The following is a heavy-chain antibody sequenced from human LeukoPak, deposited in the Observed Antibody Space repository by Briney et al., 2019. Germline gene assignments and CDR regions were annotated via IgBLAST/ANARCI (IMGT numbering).Heavy chain of an antibody. D-gene: IGHD6-13*01. CDR2: ISYDGSNK. Sequence: GGSLRLSCAASGFTCSSYGMHRVRPAPGKGLVGVAVISYDGSNKSYAYSVRCPFPLSRDNPKNTLYLQINSLGAEHTAVYYCAKVPIASAGTEADGADYWGQGTLVTVSS. CDR1: GFTCSSYG. CDR3: AKVPIASAGTEADGADY. J-gene: IGHJ4*02. V-gene: IGHV3-30*18.